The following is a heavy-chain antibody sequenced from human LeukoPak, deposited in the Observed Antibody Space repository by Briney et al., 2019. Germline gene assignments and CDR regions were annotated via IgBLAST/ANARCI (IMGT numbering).Heavy chain of an antibody. CDR2: IYYTGNT. Sequence: SETLSLTCTVSGGSISNYYWNWIPQPPGKGLEWIGYIYYTGNTNYNPSLKSRVTISVDTSKNQFSLKLSSVTAADTAVYYCARDRLQLQSWGQGTLVTVSS. J-gene: IGHJ5*02. CDR1: GGSISNYY. CDR3: ARDRLQLQS. D-gene: IGHD1-1*01. V-gene: IGHV4-59*01.